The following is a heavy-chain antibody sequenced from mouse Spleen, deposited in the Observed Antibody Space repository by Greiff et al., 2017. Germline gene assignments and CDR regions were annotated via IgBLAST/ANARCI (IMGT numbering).Heavy chain of an antibody. D-gene: IGHD1-1*01. V-gene: IGHV1-55*01. CDR3: ARSDYYGSSNWYFDV. CDR1: GYTFTSYW. CDR2: IYPGSGST. J-gene: IGHJ1*03. Sequence: VQLQQPGAELVKPGASVKMSCKASGYTFTSYWITWVKQRPGQGLEWIGDIYPGSGSTNYNEKFKSKATLTVDTSSSTAYMQLSSLTSEDSAVYYCARSDYYGSSNWYFDVWGTGTTVTVSS.